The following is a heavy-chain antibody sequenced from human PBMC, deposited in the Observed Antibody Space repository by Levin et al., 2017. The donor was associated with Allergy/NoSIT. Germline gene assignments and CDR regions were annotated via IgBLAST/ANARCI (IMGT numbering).Heavy chain of an antibody. V-gene: IGHV1-18*01. CDR3: ARDNTLSYDSRIAPNYDDYGMDG. CDR1: GYTFTSYG. CDR2: ISAYNGNT. J-gene: IGHJ6*02. D-gene: IGHD3-22*01. Sequence: VASVKVSCKASGYTFTSYGISWVRQAPGQGLEWMGWISAYNGNTNYAQKLQGRVTMTTDTSTSTAYMELRSLRSDDTAVYYCARDNTLSYDSRIAPNYDDYGMDGWGQGTTVTVSS.